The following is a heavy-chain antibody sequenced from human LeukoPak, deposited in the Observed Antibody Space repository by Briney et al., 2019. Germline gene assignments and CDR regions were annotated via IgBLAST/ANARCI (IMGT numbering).Heavy chain of an antibody. V-gene: IGHV1-69*13. CDR2: IIPIFGTA. CDR1: GGTFSSYA. Sequence: VASVKVSCKASGGTFSSYAISWVRQAPGQGLEWMGGIIPIFGTANYAQKFQGRVTITADESTSTAYMELRSLRSDDTAVYYCARVFRVKLGDYFDYWGQGTLVTVSS. CDR3: ARVFRVKLGDYFDY. J-gene: IGHJ4*02. D-gene: IGHD3-16*01.